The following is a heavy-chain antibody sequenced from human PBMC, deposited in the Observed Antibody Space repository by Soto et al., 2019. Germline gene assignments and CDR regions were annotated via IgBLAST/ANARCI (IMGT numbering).Heavy chain of an antibody. J-gene: IGHJ6*02. CDR3: ARVTFCVSSSCHRSYYGMDV. Sequence: QVQLQESGPGLVKPSGTLSLTCAVSGGSISTSNWWSWVRQPPGKGLEWIGEINHSGTTNYNPSLSSRVTISVDKSKNHFSLKLSSVTAADTAVYYCARVTFCVSSSCHRSYYGMDVWGQGTTVTFSS. V-gene: IGHV4-4*02. CDR1: GGSISTSNW. D-gene: IGHD2-2*02. CDR2: INHSGTT.